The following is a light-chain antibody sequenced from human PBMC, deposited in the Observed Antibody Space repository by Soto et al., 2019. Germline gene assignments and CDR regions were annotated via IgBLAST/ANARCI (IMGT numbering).Light chain of an antibody. CDR1: QGINNY. Sequence: DIQMTQSPSSLSASVGDRVTITCRASQGINNYLAWYQQKPGKVPKPLIYAASTLQSGVPSRFXXXXXXXXXXXXXXXLQPEDVATYYCQKYNSAPLTFGGGTKVEIK. CDR3: QKYNSAPLT. J-gene: IGKJ4*01. V-gene: IGKV1-27*01. CDR2: AAS.